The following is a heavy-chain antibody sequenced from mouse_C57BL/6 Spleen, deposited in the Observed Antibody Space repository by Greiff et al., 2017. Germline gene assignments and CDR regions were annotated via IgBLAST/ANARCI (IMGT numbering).Heavy chain of an antibody. J-gene: IGHJ4*01. V-gene: IGHV3-6*01. Sequence: EVKLVESGPGLVKPSQSLSLTCSVTGYSITSGYYWNWIRQYPGNKLEWMGYISYDGSNNYNPSLKNRISITRDTSKNQFFLKLSTVTTEDTATYYCASYYGSSYEGAMDYWGQGTSLTVSS. CDR2: ISYDGSN. CDR1: GYSITSGYY. CDR3: ASYYGSSYEGAMDY. D-gene: IGHD1-1*01.